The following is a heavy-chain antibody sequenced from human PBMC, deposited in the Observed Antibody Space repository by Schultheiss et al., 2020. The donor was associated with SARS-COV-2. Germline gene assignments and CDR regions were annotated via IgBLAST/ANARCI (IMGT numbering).Heavy chain of an antibody. CDR1: GFTFSDHY. V-gene: IGHV3-53*01. CDR3: ARTGLRFYYYGMDV. D-gene: IGHD5-12*01. J-gene: IGHJ6*02. CDR2: ISSGGRT. Sequence: GESLKISCAASGFTFSDHYMSWIRQAPGKGLEWVSLISSGGRTYYADSVKGRFTISRDNAKNSLYLQMNSLRAEDTAVYYCARTGLRFYYYGMDVWGQGTTVTVSS.